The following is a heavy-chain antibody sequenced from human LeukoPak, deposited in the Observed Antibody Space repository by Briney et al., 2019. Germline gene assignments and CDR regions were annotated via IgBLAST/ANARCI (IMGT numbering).Heavy chain of an antibody. D-gene: IGHD3-10*01. Sequence: SVKVSCKASGGTFSSYAISWVRQAPGQGLEWMGGIIPIFGTANYAQKFQGRVTITADESTSTAYMELSSLRSEDTAVYYCARDLTIRGVITPGGYWGQGTLVTVSS. CDR2: IIPIFGTA. J-gene: IGHJ4*02. CDR3: ARDLTIRGVITPGGY. CDR1: GGTFSSYA. V-gene: IGHV1-69*13.